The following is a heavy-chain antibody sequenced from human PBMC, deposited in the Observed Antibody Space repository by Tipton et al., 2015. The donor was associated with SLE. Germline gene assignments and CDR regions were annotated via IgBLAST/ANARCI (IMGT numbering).Heavy chain of an antibody. CDR2: INPDGRTI. CDR3: ASRNEFTIFGVDGWFDP. V-gene: IGHV3-74*01. CDR1: GFTLNNDW. D-gene: IGHD3-3*01. Sequence: SLRLSCAASGFTLNNDWMHWVRQAPGKGLVWVSRINPDGRTITYADPVKGRVTISVDTSKNQFSLKLSSVTAADTAVYYCASRNEFTIFGVDGWFDPWGQGTLVTVSS. J-gene: IGHJ5*02.